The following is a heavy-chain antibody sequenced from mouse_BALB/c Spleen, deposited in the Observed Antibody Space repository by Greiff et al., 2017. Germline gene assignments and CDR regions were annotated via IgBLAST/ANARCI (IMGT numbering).Heavy chain of an antibody. D-gene: IGHD2-1*01. Sequence: EVKLMESGGGLVKPGGSLKLSCAASGFTFSSYAMSWVRQTPEKRLEWVATISSGGSYTYYPDSVKGRFTISRDNAKNTLYLQMSSLRSEDTAMYYCARHPPYGNYERGAMDYWGQGTSVTVSS. CDR3: ARHPPYGNYERGAMDY. CDR2: ISSGGSYT. V-gene: IGHV5-9-3*01. CDR1: GFTFSSYA. J-gene: IGHJ4*01.